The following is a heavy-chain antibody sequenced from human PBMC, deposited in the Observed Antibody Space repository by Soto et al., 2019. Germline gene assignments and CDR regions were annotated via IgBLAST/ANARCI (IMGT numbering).Heavy chain of an antibody. V-gene: IGHV1-2*04. CDR2: INPNSGGT. CDR1: GYTFTGYY. D-gene: IGHD5-12*01. CDR3: ARTPRVEITPYYYYGMDV. Sequence: ASVKVSCKASGYTFTGYYMHWVRQAPGQGLEWMGWINPNSGGTNYAQKFQGWVTMTRDTPISTAYMELSRLRSDDTAVYYCARTPRVEITPYYYYGMDVWGQGTKVTVYS. J-gene: IGHJ6*02.